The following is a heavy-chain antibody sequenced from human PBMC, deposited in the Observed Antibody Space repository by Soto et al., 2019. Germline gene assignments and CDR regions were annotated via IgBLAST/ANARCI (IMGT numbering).Heavy chain of an antibody. CDR1: GFTFINYW. D-gene: IGHD1-26*01. Sequence: GGSLRLSCAASGFTFINYWMSWVRQAPGKGLEWVANIKQDGGEKYYVDSVKGRFTISRDNAKNSLYLQMNSLRAEDTAVYYCARTKANKWFDPWGQGTLVTVSS. CDR3: ARTKANKWFDP. V-gene: IGHV3-7*03. CDR2: IKQDGGEK. J-gene: IGHJ5*02.